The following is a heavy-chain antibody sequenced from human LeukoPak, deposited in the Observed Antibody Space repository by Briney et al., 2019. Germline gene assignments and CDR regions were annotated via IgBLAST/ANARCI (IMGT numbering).Heavy chain of an antibody. CDR2: ISKDGSDK. J-gene: IGHJ4*02. CDR3: ARDYWWNYDY. D-gene: IGHD1-7*01. CDR1: GFTFSDYA. V-gene: IGHV3-30-3*01. Sequence: GGSLRLSCAASGFTFSDYAMHWVRQAPGKGLEWVAVISKDGSDKYYPGSVRGRLTISRDNSKNTIYLQMDSLRAEDTAIYYCARDYWWNYDYWGQGTLVTVSS.